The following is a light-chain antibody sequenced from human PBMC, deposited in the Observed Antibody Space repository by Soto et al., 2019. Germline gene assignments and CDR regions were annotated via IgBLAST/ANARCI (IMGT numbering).Light chain of an antibody. Sequence: EIVMTQSPASLSVSPGETSTLSCRASQSISNSLAWYQQKPGQAPSLLIYGASTRATGIPARFSGSGSGTEFTLTISSLQSEDSALYYCQQYNNWPPRTFGQGTKLEIK. CDR3: QQYNNWPPRT. J-gene: IGKJ2*01. V-gene: IGKV3-15*01. CDR1: QSISNS. CDR2: GAS.